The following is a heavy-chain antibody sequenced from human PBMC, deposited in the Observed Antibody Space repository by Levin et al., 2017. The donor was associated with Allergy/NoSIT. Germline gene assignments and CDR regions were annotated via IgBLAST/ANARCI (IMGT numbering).Heavy chain of an antibody. CDR2: ISYDGSNK. D-gene: IGHD6-13*01. CDR3: AKDRIAAGAMGASVY. V-gene: IGHV3-30*18. Sequence: GGSLRLSCAASGFTLSSYGIHWVRQAPGKGLEWVAVISYDGSNKYYADSVKGRFTISRDNSKNTLYLQMNSLRAEDTAVYYCAKDRIAAGAMGASVYWGQGTLVTVSS. CDR1: GFTLSSYG. J-gene: IGHJ4*02.